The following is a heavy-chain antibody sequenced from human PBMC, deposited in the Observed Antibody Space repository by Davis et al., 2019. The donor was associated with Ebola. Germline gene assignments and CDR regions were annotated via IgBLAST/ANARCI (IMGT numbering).Heavy chain of an antibody. D-gene: IGHD1-26*01. CDR1: GYSFTSYG. V-gene: IGHV1-2*04. J-gene: IGHJ4*02. CDR3: ARLTVGAPHYYFDY. CDR2: INPNSGGT. Sequence: GESLKISCKGSGYSFTSYGISWVRQAPGQGLEWMGWINPNSGGTNYAQKFQGWVTMTRDTSISTAYMELSRLRSDDTAVYYCARLTVGAPHYYFDYWGQGTLVTVSS.